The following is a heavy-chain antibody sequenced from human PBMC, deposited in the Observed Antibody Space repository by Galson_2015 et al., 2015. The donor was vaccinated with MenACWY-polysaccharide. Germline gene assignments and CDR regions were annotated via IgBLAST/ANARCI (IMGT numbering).Heavy chain of an antibody. CDR3: AKNPKYAAAATGSYFDY. D-gene: IGHD6-13*01. J-gene: IGHJ4*02. V-gene: IGHV3-23*01. Sequence: SLRLSCAASAFTFSSYAMTWVRQAPGKGLEWVSGISGSGGSTYYADSVKGRFTISRDNSKNTLYLQMNGLRAEDTAVYYCAKNPKYAAAATGSYFDYWGQGTLVTVSS. CDR1: AFTFSSYA. CDR2: ISGSGGST.